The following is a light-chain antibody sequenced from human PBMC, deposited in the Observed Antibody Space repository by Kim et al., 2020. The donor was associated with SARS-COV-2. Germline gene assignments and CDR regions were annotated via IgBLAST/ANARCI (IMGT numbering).Light chain of an antibody. V-gene: IGKV3-20*01. CDR1: QTLLRNQ. CDR3: QQYGNSRT. J-gene: IGKJ1*01. CDR2: GAS. Sequence: WAPGERATLSGRAGQTLLRNQLAWYHQKPGQAPRLLIYGASTRATGVPGRFVGSGSGTDFSLTITRLEPEDFAVYYCQQYGNSRTFGQGTKVDIK.